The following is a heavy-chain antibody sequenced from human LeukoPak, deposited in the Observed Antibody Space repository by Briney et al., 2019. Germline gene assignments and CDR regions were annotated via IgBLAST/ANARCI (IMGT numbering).Heavy chain of an antibody. CDR1: GFTFSSYG. J-gene: IGHJ5*02. CDR2: IWYDGSNK. CDR3: ARGEGYSSSWYWFDP. D-gene: IGHD6-13*01. Sequence: GGSLRLSCAASGFTFSSYGMHWVRQAPGKGLEWVAVIWYDGSNKYYADSVKGRFAISRDNSKNTLYLQMNSLRAEDTAVYYCARGEGYSSSWYWFDPWGQGTLVTVSS. V-gene: IGHV3-33*01.